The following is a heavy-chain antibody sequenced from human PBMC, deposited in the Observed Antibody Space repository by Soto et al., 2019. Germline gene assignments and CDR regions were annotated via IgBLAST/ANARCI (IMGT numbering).Heavy chain of an antibody. Sequence: EVQLVESGGGLVQPGGALRLSCAGFGFTLSDHYMDWVRQAPGKGLEWVGRTRNKANSYTKEYAASVKGRFIVSSDASLNSVYLEMNSLKTEDTAVYYCVSTSHYGSGSWNFDSWGQGTLGSVSS. V-gene: IGHV3-72*01. CDR3: VSTSHYGSGSWNFDS. CDR2: TRNKANSYTK. D-gene: IGHD3-10*01. J-gene: IGHJ4*02. CDR1: GFTLSDHY.